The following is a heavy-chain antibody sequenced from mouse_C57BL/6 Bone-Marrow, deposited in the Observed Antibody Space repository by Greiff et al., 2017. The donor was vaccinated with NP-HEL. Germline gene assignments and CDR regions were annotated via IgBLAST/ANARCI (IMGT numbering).Heavy chain of an antibody. Sequence: EVQLQQSGAELVRPGASVKLSCTASGFNIKDYYMHWVKQRPEQGLEWIGRIDPEDGDTEYAPKFQGKATMTADTSSNTAYLQLSSLTSEDTAVYYCLITTVVARGYWGQGTTLRVSS. CDR3: LITTVVARGY. V-gene: IGHV14-1*01. D-gene: IGHD1-1*01. CDR2: IDPEDGDT. J-gene: IGHJ2*01. CDR1: GFNIKDYY.